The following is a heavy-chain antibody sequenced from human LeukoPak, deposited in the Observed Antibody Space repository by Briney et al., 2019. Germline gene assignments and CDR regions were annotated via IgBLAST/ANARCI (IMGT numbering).Heavy chain of an antibody. CDR2: IYPGDSDT. D-gene: IGHD1-26*01. CDR1: GYSFTTYW. CDR3: ARQMIAGATKSPFDY. J-gene: IGHJ4*02. V-gene: IGHV5-51*01. Sequence: GESLKISCKGSGYSFTTYWIAWVRQMPGEGLEYMGIIYPGDSDTRYSPSFHGQVTISADKSINTAYLQWSSLKASDTAMYYCARQMIAGATKSPFDYWGQGTLVTVSS.